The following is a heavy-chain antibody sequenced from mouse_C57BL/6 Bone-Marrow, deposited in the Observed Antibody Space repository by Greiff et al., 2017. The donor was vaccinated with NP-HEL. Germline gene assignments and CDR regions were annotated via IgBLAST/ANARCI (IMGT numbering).Heavy chain of an antibody. J-gene: IGHJ3*01. V-gene: IGHV1-22*01. CDR3: AREEVLRYSWFAY. CDR2: INPNNGGT. CDR1: GYTFTDYN. D-gene: IGHD1-1*01. Sequence: EVQLQQSGPELVKPGASVKMSCKASGYTFTDYNMHWVKQSHGKSLEWIGYINPNNGGTSYNQKFKGKATLTVNKSSSTAYMELRSLTSEDSAVYYCAREEVLRYSWFAYWGQGTLVTVSA.